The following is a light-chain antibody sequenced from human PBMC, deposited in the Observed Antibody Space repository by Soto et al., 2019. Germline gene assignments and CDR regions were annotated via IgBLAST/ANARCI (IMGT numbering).Light chain of an antibody. CDR2: LNSDGSH. Sequence: QLVLTQSPSASASLGASVKLTCTLSSGHSSYAIAWQQQQPEKGPRYLMKLNSDGSHSKGDGIPDRFSGSSSGAERYLTISSLQSEDEADYYCQTWDTDIVLFVGGTELTVL. J-gene: IGLJ2*01. CDR1: SGHSSYA. CDR3: QTWDTDIVL. V-gene: IGLV4-69*01.